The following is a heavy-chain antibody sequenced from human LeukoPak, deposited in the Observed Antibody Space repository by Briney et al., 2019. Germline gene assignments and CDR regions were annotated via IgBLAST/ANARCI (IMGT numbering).Heavy chain of an antibody. Sequence: GGSLRLSCAASGFTFNSYAMSWVRQAPGKGLEWVSAISGSGGSTYYADSVKGRFTISRDNSKNTLYLQMNGLRAEDTAVYYCARESPDRYGMDVWGKGTTVTVSS. J-gene: IGHJ6*04. CDR1: GFTFNSYA. CDR3: ARESPDRYGMDV. CDR2: ISGSGGST. V-gene: IGHV3-23*01.